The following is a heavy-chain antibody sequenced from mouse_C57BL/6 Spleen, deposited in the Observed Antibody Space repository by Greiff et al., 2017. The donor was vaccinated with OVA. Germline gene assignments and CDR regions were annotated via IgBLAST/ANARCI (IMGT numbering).Heavy chain of an antibody. V-gene: IGHV1-80*01. CDR1: GYAFSSYW. CDR3: ARSGTSYYFDY. D-gene: IGHD4-1*01. J-gene: IGHJ2*01. CDR2: IYPGDGDT. Sequence: LQESGAELVKPGASVKISCKASGYAFSSYWMNWVKQRPGKGLEWIGQIYPGDGDTNYNGKFKGKATLTADKSSSTAYMQLSSLTSEDSAVYFCARSGTSYYFDYWGQGTTLTVSS.